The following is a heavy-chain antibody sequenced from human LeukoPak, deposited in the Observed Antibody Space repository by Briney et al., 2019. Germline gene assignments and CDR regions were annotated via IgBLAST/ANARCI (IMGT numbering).Heavy chain of an antibody. CDR3: ARYPSDYSNAGDY. CDR2: IYPDDSNT. J-gene: IGHJ4*02. Sequence: GESLKISCKGSGYSFTSYWIGWVRQMPGKGLEWMGIIYPDDSNTRYSPSFQGQVTISVDKSISTAYLQWSSLKASDAAMYYCARYPSDYSNAGDYWGQGTLVTVSP. CDR1: GYSFTSYW. D-gene: IGHD4-11*01. V-gene: IGHV5-51*01.